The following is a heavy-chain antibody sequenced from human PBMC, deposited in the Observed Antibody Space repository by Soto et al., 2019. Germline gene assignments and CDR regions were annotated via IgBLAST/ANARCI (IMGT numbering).Heavy chain of an antibody. Sequence: PEGSLRLACAASRFTYSSYALHWVRQDPGKGLEWVGDIWLDGSNKYYADSVKGRFTIFRDNSKHTLYRQMNSRRAEDTAVYYCAARGKVAAGWYYGRDIWGQGTTVTVSS. V-gene: IGHV3-33*08. CDR3: AARGKVAAGWYYGRDI. CDR2: IWLDGSNK. J-gene: IGHJ6*02. CDR1: RFTYSSYA. D-gene: IGHD2-15*01.